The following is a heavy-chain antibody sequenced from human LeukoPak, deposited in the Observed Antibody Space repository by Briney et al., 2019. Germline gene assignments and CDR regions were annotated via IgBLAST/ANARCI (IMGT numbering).Heavy chain of an antibody. CDR3: ARAGDYDFYYYMDV. CDR2: ISSSGNTI. Sequence: GGSLRLSCAASGFTFSDYYMTWIRQTPGKGLEWASYISSSGNTINYADSVEGRFTISRDNAKNSLYLQMNSLRAEDTAVYFCARAGDYDFYYYMDVWGKGTTVTVSS. J-gene: IGHJ6*03. D-gene: IGHD4-17*01. V-gene: IGHV3-11*01. CDR1: GFTFSDYY.